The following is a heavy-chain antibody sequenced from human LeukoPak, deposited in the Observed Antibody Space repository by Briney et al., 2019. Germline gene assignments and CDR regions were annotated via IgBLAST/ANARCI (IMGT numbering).Heavy chain of an antibody. CDR3: ARDGVQLWSGFDY. J-gene: IGHJ4*02. CDR2: TKYDGSEK. V-gene: IGHV3-7*03. CDR1: GFSFSSYW. D-gene: IGHD5-18*01. Sequence: GGSLRLSCAASGFSFSSYWMSWVRQTPGKGLEWVANTKYDGSEKNYVDSVKGRFTISRDNAKNLLYLQMNSLRAEDTAVYYCARDGVQLWSGFDYWGQGTLVTVSA.